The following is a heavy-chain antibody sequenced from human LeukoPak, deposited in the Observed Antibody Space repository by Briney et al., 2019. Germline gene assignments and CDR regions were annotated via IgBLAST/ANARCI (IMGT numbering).Heavy chain of an antibody. CDR1: GASIRSSY. CDR3: TRNRGYYVNDY. Sequence: SETLSLTCTVSGASIRSSYWNWIRQPPGRGLEWIGYLSMRGTTNYNPSLKSRVTISADTSENQFSLKVSSVTAADTAVYYCTRNRGYYVNDYWGQGILVTVSS. D-gene: IGHD1-26*01. V-gene: IGHV4-59*01. CDR2: LSMRGTT. J-gene: IGHJ4*02.